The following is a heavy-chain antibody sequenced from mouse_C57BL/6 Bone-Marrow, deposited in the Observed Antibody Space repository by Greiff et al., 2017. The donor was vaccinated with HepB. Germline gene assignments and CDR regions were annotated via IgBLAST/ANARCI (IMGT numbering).Heavy chain of an antibody. D-gene: IGHD1-1*01. CDR3: SKLLYWYFDV. J-gene: IGHJ1*03. CDR1: GYTFTSYG. CDR2: IYPRSGNT. V-gene: IGHV1-81*01. Sequence: VQLQESGAELARPGASVKLSCKASGYTFTSYGISWVKQRTGQGLEWIGEIYPRSGNTYYNEKFKGKATLTADKSSSTAYMELRSLTSEDSAVYFWSKLLYWYFDVWGTGTTVTVSS.